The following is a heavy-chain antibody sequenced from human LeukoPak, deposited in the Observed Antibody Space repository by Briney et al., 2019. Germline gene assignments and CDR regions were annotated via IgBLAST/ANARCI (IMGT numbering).Heavy chain of an antibody. Sequence: GRSLRLSGAASGFTFSSYGMHWVRQAPGKGLEWVAVIWYDGSNKYYADSVKGRFTISRDNSKNTLYLQMNSLRAEDTAVYYCAKGAAAAGFDYWGQGTLVTVSS. CDR1: GFTFSSYG. D-gene: IGHD6-13*01. CDR3: AKGAAAAGFDY. V-gene: IGHV3-33*06. J-gene: IGHJ4*02. CDR2: IWYDGSNK.